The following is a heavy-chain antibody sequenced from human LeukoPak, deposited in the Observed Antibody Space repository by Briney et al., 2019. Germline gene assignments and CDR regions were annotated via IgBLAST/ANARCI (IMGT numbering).Heavy chain of an antibody. Sequence: GGSLRLSCTASGFTFSRSWMPWVRQSPGKGLLWVSHINSDGSWTGYADSVRGRFTISRDNAKNTVFLQMNSLGADDTAVYYCARDLGGNDLDPWGQGTLVTVSS. CDR3: ARDLGGNDLDP. D-gene: IGHD1-1*01. J-gene: IGHJ5*02. CDR2: INSDGSWT. CDR1: GFTFSRSW. V-gene: IGHV3-74*01.